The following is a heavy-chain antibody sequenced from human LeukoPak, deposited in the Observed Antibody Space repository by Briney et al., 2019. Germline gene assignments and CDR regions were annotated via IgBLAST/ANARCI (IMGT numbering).Heavy chain of an antibody. Sequence: GASVKASCKASGYTLTDHDIHWVRQAPGQRLEWMGWINPGNGNTKYSQKFQGRVTITRDTSASTAYMELSSLTSEDTAVYYCANWAGTPAGYFSGPLDYWGQGTLVTVSS. CDR2: INPGNGNT. D-gene: IGHD6-19*01. V-gene: IGHV1-3*01. J-gene: IGHJ4*02. CDR1: GYTLTDHD. CDR3: ANWAGTPAGYFSGPLDY.